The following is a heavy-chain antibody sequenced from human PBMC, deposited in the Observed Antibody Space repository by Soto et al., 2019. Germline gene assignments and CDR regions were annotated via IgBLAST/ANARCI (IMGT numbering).Heavy chain of an antibody. D-gene: IGHD6-25*01. CDR2: ISYDGSNK. V-gene: IGHV3-30*18. CDR1: GFTFSSYG. Sequence: PGGSLRLSCAASGFTFSSYGMHWGRQAPGKGLEWVAVISYDGSNKYYADSVKGRFTISRDNSKNTLYLQMNSLRAEDTAVYYCAKAFGLGIAAAGNWFDPWGQGTLVTVSS. J-gene: IGHJ5*02. CDR3: AKAFGLGIAAAGNWFDP.